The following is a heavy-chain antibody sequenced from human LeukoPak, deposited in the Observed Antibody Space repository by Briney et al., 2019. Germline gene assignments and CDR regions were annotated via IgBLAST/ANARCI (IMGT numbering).Heavy chain of an antibody. J-gene: IGHJ5*02. CDR3: ARETRQLWSNNWFDP. CDR2: IYSGGST. CDR1: GFTFSSNY. V-gene: IGHV3-66*02. D-gene: IGHD5-18*01. Sequence: GGSLRLSCAASGFTFSSNYMSWVRQAPGKGLEWVSVIYSGGSTYYADSVKGRFTISRDNSKNTLYLQMNSLRAEDTAVYYCARETRQLWSNNWFDPWGQGTLVTVSS.